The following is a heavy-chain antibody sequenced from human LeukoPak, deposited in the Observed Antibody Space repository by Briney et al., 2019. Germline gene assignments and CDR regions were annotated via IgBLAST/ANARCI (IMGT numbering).Heavy chain of an antibody. D-gene: IGHD6-19*01. CDR3: AKVKYSGWCNY. CDR1: GVTFSSYA. Sequence: GGSLRLSCAASGVTFSSYAMSLVRQAPGKGLEWVSAISGSGGSTYYADSVKGRFTISRDNSKNTLYLQMNSLRAEDTAVYYCAKVKYSGWCNYWGQGTLVTVSS. V-gene: IGHV3-23*01. J-gene: IGHJ4*02. CDR2: ISGSGGST.